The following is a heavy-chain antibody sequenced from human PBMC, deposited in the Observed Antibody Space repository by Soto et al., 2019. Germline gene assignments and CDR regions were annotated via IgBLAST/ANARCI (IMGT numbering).Heavy chain of an antibody. CDR1: GYTFTSYD. Sequence: GASVKVSCKASGYTFTSYDINWVRQATGQGLEWMGWMNPNSGNTGYAQKFQGRVTMTRNTSISTAYMELSSLRSEDTAVYYCVSNSGYENYYYYYMDVWGKGTTVTVSS. J-gene: IGHJ6*03. CDR2: MNPNSGNT. D-gene: IGHD5-12*01. V-gene: IGHV1-8*01. CDR3: VSNSGYENYYYYYMDV.